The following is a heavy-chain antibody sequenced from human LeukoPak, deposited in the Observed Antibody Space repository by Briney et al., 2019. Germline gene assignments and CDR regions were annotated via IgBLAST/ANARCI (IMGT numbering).Heavy chain of an antibody. CDR2: INWNGGST. J-gene: IGHJ4*02. CDR3: ARGEDYGSGSITSYYFDY. CDR1: GFIFDDYG. D-gene: IGHD3-10*01. V-gene: IGHV3-20*04. Sequence: GGSLRLSCAASGFIFDDYGMSWVRQAPGKGLEWVSGINWNGGSTGYADSVKGRFTISRDNAKNSLYLQMNSLRAEDTALYYCARGEDYGSGSITSYYFDYWGQGTLVTVSS.